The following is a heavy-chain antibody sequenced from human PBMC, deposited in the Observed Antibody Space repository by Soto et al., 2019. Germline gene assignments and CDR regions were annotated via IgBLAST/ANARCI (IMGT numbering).Heavy chain of an antibody. CDR2: FIPIFGTT. CDR3: ARSIGSSSFYFDF. V-gene: IGHV1-69*13. Sequence: SVKVSCKASRGSFSNYAISWVRQAPGQGLEWMGGFIPIFGTTKYAPSFQDRVTITAHESTNTAYMEMSSLRSEDTAVYYCARSIGSSSFYFDFWGPGTLVTVSS. D-gene: IGHD6-6*01. J-gene: IGHJ4*02. CDR1: RGSFSNYA.